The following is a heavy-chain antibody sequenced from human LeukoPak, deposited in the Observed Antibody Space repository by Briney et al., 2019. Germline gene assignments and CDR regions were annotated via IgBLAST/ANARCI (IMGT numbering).Heavy chain of an antibody. J-gene: IGHJ4*02. D-gene: IGHD3-22*01. CDR3: ATAHHYNSSGYYSDY. CDR2: IVVGSGNT. CDR1: GFTFTSSA. V-gene: IGHV1-58*01. Sequence: SVKVSCKASGFTFTSSAVQWVRQARGQRLEWIGWIVVGSGNTNYAQKFQERVTITRDMSTSTAYMELSSLRSEDTAVYYCATAHHYNSSGYYSDYWGQGTLVTVSS.